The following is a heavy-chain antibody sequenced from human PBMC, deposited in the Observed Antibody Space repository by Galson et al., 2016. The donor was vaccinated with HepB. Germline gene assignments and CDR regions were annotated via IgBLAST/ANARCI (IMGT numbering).Heavy chain of an antibody. CDR3: AKPQDTIRYYYHALDV. D-gene: IGHD1-14*01. CDR1: GGPFSNSA. CDR2: IIPVFGTT. J-gene: IGHJ6*02. Sequence: SCKASGGPFSNSAFSWVRQAPGQGLEWMGGIIPVFGTTDFAQRFQGGVTITADESTSTVYMEMSSLTFEDTAIYFCAKPQDTIRYYYHALDVWGQGTTVTVSS. V-gene: IGHV1-69*01.